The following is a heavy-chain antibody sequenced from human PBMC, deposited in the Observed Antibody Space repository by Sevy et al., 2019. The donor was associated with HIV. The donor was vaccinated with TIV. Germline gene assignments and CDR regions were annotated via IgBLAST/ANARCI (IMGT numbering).Heavy chain of an antibody. V-gene: IGHV3-72*01. CDR1: GFTFSDHY. Sequence: GGSLRLSCAASGFTFSDHYMEWVRQAPGKGLEWVGRSRNKADSYTTEYAASVKGRFTISRDDSKNSLYLQMNSLKTEDTAVYYCTTHAGIAAAGRVFDYWGQGTMVTVSS. CDR3: TTHAGIAAAGRVFDY. CDR2: SRNKADSYTT. D-gene: IGHD6-13*01. J-gene: IGHJ4*02.